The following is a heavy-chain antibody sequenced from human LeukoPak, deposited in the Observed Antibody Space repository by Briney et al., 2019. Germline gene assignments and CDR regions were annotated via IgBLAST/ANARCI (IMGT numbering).Heavy chain of an antibody. CDR3: AKRSGYYDSSGYELWAFDY. CDR2: ISGSGGST. J-gene: IGHJ4*02. Sequence: GGSLRLSCAASEFTFSNYAMSWVRQAPGKGLEWVSAISGSGGSTYYADSVKGRFTISRDDSKNTLYLQMNSLRAEDTAVYYCAKRSGYYDSSGYELWAFDYWGQGTLVTVSS. D-gene: IGHD3-22*01. CDR1: EFTFSNYA. V-gene: IGHV3-23*01.